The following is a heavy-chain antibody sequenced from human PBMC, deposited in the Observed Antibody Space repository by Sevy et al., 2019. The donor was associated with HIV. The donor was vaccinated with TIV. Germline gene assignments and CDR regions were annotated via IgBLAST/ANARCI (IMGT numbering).Heavy chain of an antibody. J-gene: IGHJ4*02. CDR3: ATTKDYYDRSGDPFDY. Sequence: ASVKVSCKVSGKTLSDLSMHWVRQAPGKGLEWMGSFDPEDGETLYAQNFRARVTMTEDTSTDTAYMELSSLRSEATAVYYCATTKDYYDRSGDPFDYWGQGSLVTVSS. D-gene: IGHD3-22*01. CDR1: GKTLSDLS. V-gene: IGHV1-24*01. CDR2: FDPEDGET.